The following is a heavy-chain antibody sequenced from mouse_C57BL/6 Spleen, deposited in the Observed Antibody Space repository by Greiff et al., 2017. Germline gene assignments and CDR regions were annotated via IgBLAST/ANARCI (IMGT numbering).Heavy chain of an antibody. CDR1: GYTFTSYG. CDR2: IYPRSGNT. V-gene: IGHV1-81*01. CDR3: ARDYYYGSSFYWYFDV. D-gene: IGHD1-1*01. Sequence: QVQLKQSGAELARPGASVKLSCKASGYTFTSYGISWVKQRTGQSLEWIGEIYPRSGNTYYNEKFKGKATLTADKSSSTAYMELRSLTSEDSAVYFCARDYYYGSSFYWYFDVWGTGTTVTVSS. J-gene: IGHJ1*03.